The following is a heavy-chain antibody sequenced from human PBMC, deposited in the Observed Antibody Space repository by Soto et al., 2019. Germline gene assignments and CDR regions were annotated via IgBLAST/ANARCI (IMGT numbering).Heavy chain of an antibody. CDR1: GGSISRGGYY. CDR3: ASFLKGTWLAYFDY. V-gene: IGHV4-31*03. CDR2: IYYSGST. J-gene: IGHJ4*02. Sequence: QVQLQESGPGLVKPSQTLSLTCTVSGGSISRGGYYWSWIRQHPGKGLKWIGYIYYSGSTYYNPSLKSRVTVSVDTYKNQFSLKESSVTAADTAVYYCASFLKGTWLAYFDYWGQGTLVTVSS. D-gene: IGHD3-22*01.